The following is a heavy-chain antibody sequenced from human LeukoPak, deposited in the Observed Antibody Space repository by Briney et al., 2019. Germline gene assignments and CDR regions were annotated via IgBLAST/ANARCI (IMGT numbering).Heavy chain of an antibody. J-gene: IGHJ6*02. CDR3: ATASSRYCSGGSCYLYYYYGMDV. V-gene: IGHV1-2*02. CDR1: GYTFRDYY. Sequence: ASVKVSCKSSGYTFRDYYIYWVRQAPGQGLEWMGGINPNSGGTDYAQKFQGRVTMTEDTSTDTAYMELSSLRSEDTAVYYCATASSRYCSGGSCYLYYYYGMDVWGQGTTVTVSS. CDR2: INPNSGGT. D-gene: IGHD2-15*01.